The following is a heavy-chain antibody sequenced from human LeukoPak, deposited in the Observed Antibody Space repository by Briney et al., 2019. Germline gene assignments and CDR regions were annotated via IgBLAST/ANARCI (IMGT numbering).Heavy chain of an antibody. J-gene: IGHJ4*02. V-gene: IGHV4-59*08. Sequence: SETLSLTCTVSGGSISSYYWSWIRQPPGKGLEWIGYIYYSGSTNYNPSLKSRVTISVDTSKNQFSLKLSSVTAADTAVYYCARLQSSLPYFDYWGQGILVIVSS. CDR2: IYYSGST. D-gene: IGHD4-11*01. CDR1: GGSISSYY. CDR3: ARLQSSLPYFDY.